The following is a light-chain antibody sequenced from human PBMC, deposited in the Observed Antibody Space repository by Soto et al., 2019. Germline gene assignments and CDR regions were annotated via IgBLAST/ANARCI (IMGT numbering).Light chain of an antibody. CDR2: YDS. Sequence: SYELTQPPSVSVAPGKTARLTCGGNNIGSKSVHWYQQKPGQAPVLVISYDSDRPSGIPERFSGSNSGNTATLTISRVEAGDEADYYCQVWDSRSDHQVFGTGTKLTVL. V-gene: IGLV3-21*04. J-gene: IGLJ1*01. CDR3: QVWDSRSDHQV. CDR1: NIGSKS.